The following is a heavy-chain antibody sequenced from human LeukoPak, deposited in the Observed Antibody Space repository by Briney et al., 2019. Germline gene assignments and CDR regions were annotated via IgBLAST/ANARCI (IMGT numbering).Heavy chain of an antibody. CDR1: GYTFTDYY. CDR3: AREEYYYGSGSYYKGGYYFDY. Sequence: ASVRVSCKASGYTFTDYYIHWVRQATGQGLEWMGWMNPNSGNTGYAQKFQGRVTMTRNTSISTAYMELSSLRSEDTAVYYCAREEYYYGSGSYYKGGYYFDYWGQGTLVTVSS. V-gene: IGHV1-8*02. CDR2: MNPNSGNT. D-gene: IGHD3-10*01. J-gene: IGHJ4*02.